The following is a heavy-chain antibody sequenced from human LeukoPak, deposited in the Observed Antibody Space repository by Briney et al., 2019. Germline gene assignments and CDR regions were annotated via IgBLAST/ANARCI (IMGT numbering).Heavy chain of an antibody. CDR2: ISGSGGST. D-gene: IGHD3-10*01. V-gene: IGHV3-23*01. CDR1: GFTFSSYA. J-gene: IGHJ6*03. CDR3: AKDLWEFGDYYYYMDV. Sequence: GGSLRLSCAASGFTFSSYAMSWVRQAPGQGLEWVSAISGSGGSTYYADSVKGRFTISRDNSKNTLYLQMNSLRAEDTAVYYCAKDLWEFGDYYYYMDVWGKGTTVTVSS.